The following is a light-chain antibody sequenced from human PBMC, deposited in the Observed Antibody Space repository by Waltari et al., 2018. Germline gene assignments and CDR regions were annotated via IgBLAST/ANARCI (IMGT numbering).Light chain of an antibody. CDR2: EGT. CDR3: CSYVSNTYV. CDR1: TSGVWTYNL. V-gene: IGLV2-23*01. J-gene: IGLJ1*01. Sequence: QSALTQPASVSGSPGQSITIPCTGTTSGVWTYNLVSWYQQHPGKAPKLIIFEGTKRPSGVSNRFFASKSGNTASLTISGLQADDEADYHCCSYVSNTYVFGTGTKVTVL.